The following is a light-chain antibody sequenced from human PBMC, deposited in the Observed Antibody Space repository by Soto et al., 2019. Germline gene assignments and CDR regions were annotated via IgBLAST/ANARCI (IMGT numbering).Light chain of an antibody. CDR1: QTVGSNY. CDR3: QQYSSSPRT. J-gene: IGKJ1*01. CDR2: GAS. Sequence: EIVLTHSPVTLSLSPGQRATLSCRASQTVGSNYLAWYQQKPGQAPRVLIHGASSRATGIPDRFNGSGSGTDFTFTISRLEPEDFAVYYCQQYSSSPRTFGQGTKVDIK. V-gene: IGKV3-20*01.